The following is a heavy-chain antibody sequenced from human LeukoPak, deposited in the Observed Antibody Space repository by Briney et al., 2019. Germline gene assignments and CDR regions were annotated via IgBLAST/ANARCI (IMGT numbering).Heavy chain of an antibody. J-gene: IGHJ4*02. V-gene: IGHV4-61*05. CDR1: GGSISSSSYY. D-gene: IGHD5-12*01. CDR3: AKGTGGYSGYDPFDY. CDR2: IYYSGST. Sequence: SETLSLTCTVSGGSISSSSYYWIWIRQPPGKGLEWIGHIYYSGSTSYNPSLKSRVTISVDTSENQFSLKLSSVTAADTAVYYCAKGTGGYSGYDPFDYWGQGTLVTVSS.